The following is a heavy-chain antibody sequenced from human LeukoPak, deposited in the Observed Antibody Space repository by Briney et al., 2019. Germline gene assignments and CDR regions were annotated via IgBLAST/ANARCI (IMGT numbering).Heavy chain of an antibody. CDR1: GGSITIYY. V-gene: IGHV4-4*07. CDR2: IYYSGST. CDR3: ASGYSSSGVDY. Sequence: SETLSLTCTVSGGSITIYYWSWIRQPAGKGLEWIGSIYYSGSTYYNPPLKSRVTISVDTSKNQFSLKLSSVTAADTAVYYCASGYSSSGVDYWGQGTLVTVSS. D-gene: IGHD6-13*01. J-gene: IGHJ4*02.